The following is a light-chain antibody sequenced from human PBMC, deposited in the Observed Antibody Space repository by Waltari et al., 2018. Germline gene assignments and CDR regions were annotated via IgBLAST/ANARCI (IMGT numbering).Light chain of an antibody. J-gene: IGLJ3*02. CDR3: QSADTSGSWV. Sequence: SYGLTQPPSVSVSPAQPASTNCSGEASPKDDAQWYQQKPGQVPVLVMYKDTERPSGIPERFSGSTSGTTVTLTIGGVQAEDEADYYCQSADTSGSWVFGGGTKLAVL. V-gene: IGLV3-25*03. CDR2: KDT. CDR1: ASPKDD.